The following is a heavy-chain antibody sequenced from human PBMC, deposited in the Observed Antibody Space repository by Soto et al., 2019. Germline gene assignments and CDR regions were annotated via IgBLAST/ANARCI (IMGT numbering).Heavy chain of an antibody. CDR2: INHSGST. CDR3: AREPKDIVVVVAATYGQSYFDY. Sequence: QVQLQQWGAGLLKPSETLSLTCAFYGGSFSGYYWSWIRQPPGKGLEWIGEINHSGSTNYNPSLKSRVTISVDTSKNQFSLRLSSVTAAETAVYYCAREPKDIVVVVAATYGQSYFDYWGQGTLVTVSS. CDR1: GGSFSGYY. D-gene: IGHD2-15*01. J-gene: IGHJ4*02. V-gene: IGHV4-34*01.